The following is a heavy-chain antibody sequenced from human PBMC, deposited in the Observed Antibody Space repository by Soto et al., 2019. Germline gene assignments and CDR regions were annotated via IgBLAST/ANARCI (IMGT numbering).Heavy chain of an antibody. CDR1: GGTFSNYG. Sequence: QVQLVQSGAEVKKPGSSVKVSCKASGGTFSNYGISWVRQAPGQGLEWMGGIIPTFGSTKYAQKFQVRVTITADESTSTAYMEMSSLRSEDTAVYYCARGRLIYYYDSSAYYYDVDIWGQGTMVTVSS. CDR2: IIPTFGST. V-gene: IGHV1-69*01. J-gene: IGHJ3*02. CDR3: ARGRLIYYYDSSAYYYDVDI. D-gene: IGHD3-22*01.